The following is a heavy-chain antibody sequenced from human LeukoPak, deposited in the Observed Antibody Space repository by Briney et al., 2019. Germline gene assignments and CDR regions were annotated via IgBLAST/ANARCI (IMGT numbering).Heavy chain of an antibody. V-gene: IGHV3-30*02. CDR2: IRYDGSNK. CDR3: AKDLDFWSGYHGLGY. D-gene: IGHD3-3*01. J-gene: IGHJ4*02. Sequence: PGGSLRLSCAASGFTFSSYGMHWVRRASGKGLEWVAFIRYDGSNKYYADSVKGRFTISRDNSKNTLYLQMNSLRAEDTAVYYRAKDLDFWSGYHGLGYWGQGTLVTVSS. CDR1: GFTFSSYG.